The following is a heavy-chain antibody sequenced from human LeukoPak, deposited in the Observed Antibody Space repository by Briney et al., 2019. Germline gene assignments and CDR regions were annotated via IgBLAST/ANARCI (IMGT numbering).Heavy chain of an antibody. V-gene: IGHV3-23*01. CDR1: GFIFSNYG. CDR2: IRGSGSIT. J-gene: IGHJ4*02. D-gene: IGHD3-10*01. CDR3: AKDFRSAYGSGSYFTSGPFDF. Sequence: GGSLRLSCAASGFIFSNYGMSWVRQAPERGLEWVSAIRGSGSITYYADSVRGRFTISRDNSKNTLYLQMNSLRVEDTAIYYCAKDFRSAYGSGSYFTSGPFDFWGQGTLVTVSS.